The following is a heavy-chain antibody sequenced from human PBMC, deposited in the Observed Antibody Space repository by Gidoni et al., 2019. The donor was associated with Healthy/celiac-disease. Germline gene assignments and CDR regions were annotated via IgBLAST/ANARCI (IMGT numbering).Heavy chain of an antibody. Sequence: EVQLVQSGAEVKKPGESLRISCTGSGYSFTSYWISWVRQMPGKGLEWMGRIDPSDSYTNYSPSFQGHVTISADKSISTAYLQWSSLKASDTAMYYCARHDYGSPLSVVGGDYWGQGTLVTVSS. J-gene: IGHJ4*02. CDR2: IDPSDSYT. D-gene: IGHD3-16*01. CDR1: GYSFTSYW. V-gene: IGHV5-10-1*01. CDR3: ARHDYGSPLSVVGGDY.